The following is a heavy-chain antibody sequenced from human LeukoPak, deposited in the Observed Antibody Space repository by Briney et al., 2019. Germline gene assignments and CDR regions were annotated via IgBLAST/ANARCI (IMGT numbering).Heavy chain of an antibody. CDR2: IWYDGSNK. CDR3: AKDEGVGSWGNTWGLVY. V-gene: IGHV3-33*03. CDR1: GFTFSSYG. J-gene: IGHJ4*02. D-gene: IGHD6-6*01. Sequence: GRSLRLSCEGSGFTFSSYGMNWVRQAPGKGLEWVAVIWYDGSNKYYGDSVEGRFTISRDNSKNTLYLQMNSLRDEDTAVYYCAKDEGVGSWGNTWGLVYWGLGTLVTVSS.